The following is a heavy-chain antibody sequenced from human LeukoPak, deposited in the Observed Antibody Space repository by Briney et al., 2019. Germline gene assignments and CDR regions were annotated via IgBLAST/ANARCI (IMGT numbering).Heavy chain of an antibody. D-gene: IGHD1-1*01. J-gene: IGHJ6*02. CDR3: ARDTWPNSFYGMDV. Sequence: GGSLRLSCAASGFTFSSNYMSWVRQAPGKGLEWVSVIYSGGSTYYADSVKGRFTISRDNSKNTLYLQMNSLIAEETAVYYCARDTWPNSFYGMDVWGQGTTVTVSS. CDR2: IYSGGST. CDR1: GFTFSSNY. V-gene: IGHV3-66*01.